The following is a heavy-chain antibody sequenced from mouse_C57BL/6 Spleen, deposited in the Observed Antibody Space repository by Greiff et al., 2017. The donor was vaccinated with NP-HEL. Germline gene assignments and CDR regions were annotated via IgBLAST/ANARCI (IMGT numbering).Heavy chain of an antibody. V-gene: IGHV1-15*01. J-gene: IGHJ2*01. D-gene: IGHD4-1*01. CDR2: IDPETGGT. Sequence: QVHVKQSGAELVRPGASVTLSCKASGYTFTDYEMHWVKQTPVHGLEWIGAIDPETGGTAYNQKFKGKAILTADKSSSTASMELRSLTSEDSAVYYCTRIWGGYYFDYWGQGTTLTVSS. CDR1: GYTFTDYE. CDR3: TRIWGGYYFDY.